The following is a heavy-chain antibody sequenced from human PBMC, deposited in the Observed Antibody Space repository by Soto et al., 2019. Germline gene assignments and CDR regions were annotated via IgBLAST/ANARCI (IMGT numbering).Heavy chain of an antibody. D-gene: IGHD2-15*01. J-gene: IGHJ4*02. CDR3: ARAIVVVVAATVHFDY. CDR1: GFTFSSYW. V-gene: IGHV3-7*04. Sequence: EVQLVESGGGLVQPGGSLRLSCAASGFTFSSYWMSWVRQAPGKGLEWVANIKQDGSEKYYVDSVKGRFTISRDNAKNSLYLQRNSLRAEDTAVYYCARAIVVVVAATVHFDYWGQGTLVTVSS. CDR2: IKQDGSEK.